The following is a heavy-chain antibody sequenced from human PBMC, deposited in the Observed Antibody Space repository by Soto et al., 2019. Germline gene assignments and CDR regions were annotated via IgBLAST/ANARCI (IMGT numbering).Heavy chain of an antibody. Sequence: SETLSLTCTVSGGSISSGGYYWSWIRQHPGKGLEWIGYIYYSGSTYYNPSLKSRVTISVDTSKNQFSLKLSSVTAADTAVYYCARDSAYYGSGSYYPFDYWGQGTLVTVSS. CDR3: ARDSAYYGSGSYYPFDY. V-gene: IGHV4-31*03. CDR1: GGSISSGGYY. J-gene: IGHJ4*02. D-gene: IGHD3-10*01. CDR2: IYYSGST.